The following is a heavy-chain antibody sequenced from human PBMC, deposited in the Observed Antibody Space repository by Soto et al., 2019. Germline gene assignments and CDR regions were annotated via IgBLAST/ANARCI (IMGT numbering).Heavy chain of an antibody. CDR2: IIPIFGTA. CDR1: GGTFSSYA. D-gene: IGHD2-15*01. CDR3: ASQWYIVVVVAATRLYYYYGMDV. J-gene: IGHJ6*02. V-gene: IGHV1-69*13. Sequence: ASVKVSCKASGGTFSSYAISWVRQAPGQGLEWMGGIIPIFGTANYAQKFQGRVTITADESTSTAYMELSSLRSEDTAVYYCASQWYIVVVVAATRLYYYYGMDVWGQGTTVTVSS.